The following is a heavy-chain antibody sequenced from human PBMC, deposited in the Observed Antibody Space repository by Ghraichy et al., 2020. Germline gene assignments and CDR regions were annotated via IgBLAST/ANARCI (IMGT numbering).Heavy chain of an antibody. CDR2: ITSSSRSI. J-gene: IGHJ6*02. V-gene: IGHV3-48*02. CDR3: ARASTVVRFYYYDGMDV. D-gene: IGHD4-23*01. Sequence: SYITSSSRSIFYADSVKGRFTISRDNAQNSVYLQMNSLRDEDTALYYCARASTVVRFYYYDGMDVWGQG.